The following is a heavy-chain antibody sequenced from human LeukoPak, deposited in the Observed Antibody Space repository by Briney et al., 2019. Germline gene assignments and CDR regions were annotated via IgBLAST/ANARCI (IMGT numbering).Heavy chain of an antibody. CDR2: IYYSGST. J-gene: IGHJ5*02. CDR3: ARVLYYGSGSYSNWFDP. Sequence: SETLSLTCTVSGGSISSGDYYWGWIRQPPGKGLEWIGYIYYSGSTYYNPSLKSRVTISVDTSKNQFSLKLSSVTAADTAVYYCARVLYYGSGSYSNWFDPWGQGTLVTVSS. D-gene: IGHD3-10*01. CDR1: GGSISSGDYY. V-gene: IGHV4-30-4*01.